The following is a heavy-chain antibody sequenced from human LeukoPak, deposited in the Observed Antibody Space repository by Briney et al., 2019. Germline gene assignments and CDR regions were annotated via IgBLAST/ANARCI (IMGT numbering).Heavy chain of an antibody. CDR1: GGSFSGYY. CDR3: ARTLKDTAMAELDY. V-gene: IGHV4-34*01. D-gene: IGHD5-18*01. J-gene: IGHJ4*02. Sequence: PSETLSLTCAVYGGSFSGYYWSWIRQPPGKGLEWIGEINHSGSTNYNPSLKSRVTISVDTSKNQFSLKLSSVTAADTAVYYCARTLKDTAMAELDYWGQGTLVTVSS. CDR2: INHSGST.